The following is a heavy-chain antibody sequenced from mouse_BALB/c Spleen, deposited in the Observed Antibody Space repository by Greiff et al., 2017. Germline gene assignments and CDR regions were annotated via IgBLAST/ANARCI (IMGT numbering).Heavy chain of an antibody. CDR3: GGGSRIYYAMDY. D-gene: IGHD1-1*01. CDR1: GFSLSRYS. CDR2: IWGGGST. V-gene: IGHV2-6-4*01. J-gene: IGHJ4*01. Sequence: QVQLKESGPGPVAPSQSLSITCTVSGFSLSRYSVHWVRQPPGKGLEWLGMIWGGGSTDYTSALKSRLSISKDNSKSQVFVKMNSLQTDDTAMYYCGGGSRIYYAMDYWGQGTSVTVSS.